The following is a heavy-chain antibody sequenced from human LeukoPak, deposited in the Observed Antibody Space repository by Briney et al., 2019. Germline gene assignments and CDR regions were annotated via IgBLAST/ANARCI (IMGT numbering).Heavy chain of an antibody. D-gene: IGHD3-3*01. CDR3: ARESGGFFRYYYYGMDV. J-gene: IGHJ6*04. V-gene: IGHV4-4*02. CDR1: GGSISSSNW. Sequence: SGTLSLTCAVSGGSISSSNWWGWVRQPPGKGLEWIGEIYHSGSTNYNPSLKGRVTISVDKSKNQFSLKLSSVTAADTAVYYCARESGGFFRYYYYGMDVWGKGTTVTVSS. CDR2: IYHSGST.